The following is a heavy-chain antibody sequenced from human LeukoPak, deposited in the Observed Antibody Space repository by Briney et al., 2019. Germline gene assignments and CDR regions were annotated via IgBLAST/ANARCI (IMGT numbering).Heavy chain of an antibody. D-gene: IGHD2-8*02. V-gene: IGHV3-15*01. J-gene: IGHJ4*02. CDR3: TWWTGGNFDY. Sequence: GGSLRLSCKASGFTFSHAWMSWVRQAPGKGLEWVGRIKSKADGGTTDYAAPVKGRFTISRDDSKNTLFLQINSLKSEDTAVYYCTWWTGGNFDYWGQGTLVTVSS. CDR2: IKSKADGGTT. CDR1: GFTFSHAW.